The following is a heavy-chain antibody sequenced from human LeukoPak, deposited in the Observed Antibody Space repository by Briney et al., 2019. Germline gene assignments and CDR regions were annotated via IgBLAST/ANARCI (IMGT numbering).Heavy chain of an antibody. CDR2: INPSGGST. Sequence: GASVKVSCKAAGYSFTSYYMHWVRQAPGQGLEWMGIINPSGGSTSYAQKFQGRVTMTRDMSTSTVYMEVSSLRSEDTAVYYCARDSWQQLARNYYYYYYMDVWGKGTTVTVSS. J-gene: IGHJ6*03. D-gene: IGHD6-13*01. V-gene: IGHV1-46*01. CDR1: GYSFTSYY. CDR3: ARDSWQQLARNYYYYYYMDV.